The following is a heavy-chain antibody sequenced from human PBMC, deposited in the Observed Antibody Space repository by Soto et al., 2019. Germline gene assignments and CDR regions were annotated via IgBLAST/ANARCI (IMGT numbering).Heavy chain of an antibody. Sequence: EVQLVQSGAEVKKPGESLKISCKASGYTFTNYWIGWARQMPGKGLEWMGIIYPDDSDIRYSPAFQGQVTIPADKSISTAYLQWSSLKASDTAMYYCARRGRYYGSGSLLLVGLDYWGQGTLVTVSS. CDR1: GYTFTNYW. J-gene: IGHJ4*02. CDR3: ARRGRYYGSGSLLLVGLDY. V-gene: IGHV5-51*03. CDR2: IYPDDSDI. D-gene: IGHD3-10*01.